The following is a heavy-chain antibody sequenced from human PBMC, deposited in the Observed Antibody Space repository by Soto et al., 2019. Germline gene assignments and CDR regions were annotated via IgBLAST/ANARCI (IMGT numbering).Heavy chain of an antibody. D-gene: IGHD3-22*01. CDR1: GFTFSSYA. V-gene: IGHV3-30-3*01. Sequence: VQLVESGGGVVQPGRSLRLSCAASGFTFSSYAMHWVRQAPGKGLEWVAVISYDGSNKYYADSVKGRFTISRDNSKNTLCLQMNSLRAEDTAVYYCARDPNYYDSIGYYFDYWGQGTLVTVSS. CDR2: ISYDGSNK. CDR3: ARDPNYYDSIGYYFDY. J-gene: IGHJ4*02.